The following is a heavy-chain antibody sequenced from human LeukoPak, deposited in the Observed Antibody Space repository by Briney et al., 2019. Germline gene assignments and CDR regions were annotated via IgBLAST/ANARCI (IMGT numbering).Heavy chain of an antibody. V-gene: IGHV3-74*01. J-gene: IGHJ6*03. CDR3: TREYDFWSGYYYYYYYYMDV. CDR1: GFTFSSYW. CDR2: INSDGSST. Sequence: GGSLRLSCAASGFTFSSYWMHWVRQAPGKGLVWVSRINSDGSSTSYADSVKGRFTISRDNAKNSLYLQMNSLRAEDTAVYYCTREYDFWSGYYYYYYYYMDVWGKGTTVTVSS. D-gene: IGHD3-3*01.